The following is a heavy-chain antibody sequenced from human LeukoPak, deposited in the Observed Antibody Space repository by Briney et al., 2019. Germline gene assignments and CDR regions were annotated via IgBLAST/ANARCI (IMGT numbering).Heavy chain of an antibody. CDR1: GYTFTSYY. CDR3: ARDTDTGNYYGSGSYYSPPGY. CDR2: INPSGGST. J-gene: IGHJ4*02. D-gene: IGHD3-10*01. V-gene: IGHV1-46*01. Sequence: ASVKVSCKASGYTFTSYYMHWVRQAPGQGLEWMGIINPSGGSTSYAQKFQGRVTMTTDTFTSTAYMELRSLRSDDTAMYHCARDTDTGNYYGSGSYYSPPGYWGQGTLVTASS.